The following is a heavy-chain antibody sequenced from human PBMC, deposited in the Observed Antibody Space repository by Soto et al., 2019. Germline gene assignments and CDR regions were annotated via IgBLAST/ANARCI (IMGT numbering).Heavy chain of an antibody. CDR2: ITASGGGT. CDR3: AKMSGVMISDS. J-gene: IGHJ4*02. V-gene: IGHV3-23*01. CDR1: GFTFSSYA. D-gene: IGHD3-16*01. Sequence: EVQLLESGGGLVQPGGSLRLSCAASGFTFSSYAMSWVHQAPGKGLEWVASITASGGGTYYADSVKGRFTISRDKSKNTLYLQMNSLRAEDTAEYYCAKMSGVMISDSWGQGTLVTVSS.